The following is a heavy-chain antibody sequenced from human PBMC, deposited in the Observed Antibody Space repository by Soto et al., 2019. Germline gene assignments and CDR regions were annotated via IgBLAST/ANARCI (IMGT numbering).Heavy chain of an antibody. Sequence: SETLSLTCAVYGGSFSGYYWSWIRQPPGKGLEWIGEINHSGSTNYNPSLKSRVTISVDTSENQFSLKLSSVTAADTAVYYCARALRSYDCIWGSYRMGYYYMDVWGKGTTVTVSS. CDR2: INHSGST. CDR1: GGSFSGYY. J-gene: IGHJ6*03. V-gene: IGHV4-34*01. D-gene: IGHD3-16*02. CDR3: ARALRSYDCIWGSYRMGYYYMDV.